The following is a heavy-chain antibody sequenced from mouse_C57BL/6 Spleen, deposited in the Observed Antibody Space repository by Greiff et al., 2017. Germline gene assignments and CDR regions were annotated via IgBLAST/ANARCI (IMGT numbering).Heavy chain of an antibody. V-gene: IGHV7-3*01. J-gene: IGHJ2*01. CDR2: IRNKANGYTT. Sequence: EVKVVESGGGLVQPGGSLSLSCAASGFTFTDYYMSWVRQPPGKALEWLGFIRNKANGYTTEYSASVKGRFTISRDNSQSILYLQMNALRAEDSATYYCARYRMYFDYWGQGTTRTVSS. CDR1: GFTFTDYY. CDR3: ARYRMYFDY.